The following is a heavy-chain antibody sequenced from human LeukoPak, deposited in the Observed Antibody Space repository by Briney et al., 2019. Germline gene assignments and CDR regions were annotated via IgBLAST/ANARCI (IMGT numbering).Heavy chain of an antibody. CDR2: IKHDGSEK. CDR3: ARDSGGYRMYNWFDP. V-gene: IGHV3-7*01. D-gene: IGHD5-18*01. Sequence: GGSLRLSCAASGFTFSSYWMSWVRQAPGKGLEWVANIKHDGSEKYYVDSVKGRFTISRDNAKNSLYLQMNSLRAEDTAVYYCARDSGGYRMYNWFDPWGQGTLVTVSS. CDR1: GFTFSSYW. J-gene: IGHJ5*02.